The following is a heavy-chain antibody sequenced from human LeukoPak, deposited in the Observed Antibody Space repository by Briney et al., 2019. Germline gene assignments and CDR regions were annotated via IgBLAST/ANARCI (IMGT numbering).Heavy chain of an antibody. D-gene: IGHD5-12*01. Sequence: ASVKISCKASGYTFTYYTMNWVRQAPGQGLEWIGRINTNTGNPTYAQGFTGRFVFSLDTSVSTAFLQISSLKAADTAVYYCVRNGIYPLIYYDYWGQGTLVTVSS. J-gene: IGHJ4*02. V-gene: IGHV7-4-1*02. CDR1: GYTFTYYT. CDR3: VRNGIYPLIYYDY. CDR2: INTNTGNP.